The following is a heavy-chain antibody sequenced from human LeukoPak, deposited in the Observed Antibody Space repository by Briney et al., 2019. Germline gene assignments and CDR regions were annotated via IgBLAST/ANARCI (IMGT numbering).Heavy chain of an antibody. J-gene: IGHJ4*02. CDR1: GYTFTGYY. CDR3: ARDLMGSSSPDY. Sequence: SVKVSCKASGYTFTGYYMHWVRQAPGQGLEWMGWIIPIFGTANYAQKFQGRVTITADESTNTVYMELRSLRSDDTAVYYCARDLMGSSSPDYWGQGTLVTVSS. V-gene: IGHV1-69*13. D-gene: IGHD6-13*01. CDR2: IIPIFGTA.